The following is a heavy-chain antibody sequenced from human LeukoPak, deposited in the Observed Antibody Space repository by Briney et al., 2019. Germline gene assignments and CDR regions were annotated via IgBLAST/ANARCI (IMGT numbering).Heavy chain of an antibody. Sequence: PGGSLRLSCAASGFTFSSYAMSWVRQAPGKGLDWVSVISGSGGSTYYADSVKGRFTISRDNSKNTLYLQMNSLRAEDTAVYYCAKGTTAYYYYGMDVWGQGTTVTVSS. CDR2: ISGSGGST. D-gene: IGHD4-17*01. V-gene: IGHV3-23*01. J-gene: IGHJ6*02. CDR1: GFTFSSYA. CDR3: AKGTTAYYYYGMDV.